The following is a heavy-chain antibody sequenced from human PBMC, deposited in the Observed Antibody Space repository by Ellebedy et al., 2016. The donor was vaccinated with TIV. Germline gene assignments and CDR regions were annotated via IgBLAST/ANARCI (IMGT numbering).Heavy chain of an antibody. CDR3: ARHSIPGYSSSWYDY. CDR2: ISHIGKT. Sequence: MPSETLSLTCTVSGDSISSYCWSWIRQAPGKGLECIGYISHIGKTNYKPPLKSRITISVDTPKNQISLNLSPVTAADSAVYYCARHSIPGYSSSWYDYWGQGIPVTVSS. CDR1: GDSISSYC. D-gene: IGHD6-13*01. J-gene: IGHJ4*02. V-gene: IGHV4-59*08.